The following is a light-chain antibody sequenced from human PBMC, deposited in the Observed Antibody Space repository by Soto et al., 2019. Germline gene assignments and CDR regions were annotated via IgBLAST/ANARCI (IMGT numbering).Light chain of an antibody. CDR3: RSNTRSRLYV. Sequence: QSVLTQPASLSGSPGRSITISCTGTSSDVGGYNYVSWHQQHPGKAPKLMIFEVSYRPSGVSDRLSGSKSGNTASLTISGLQADDEADDYCRSNTRSRLYVFGTGTKLTVL. CDR2: EVS. J-gene: IGLJ1*01. V-gene: IGLV2-14*01. CDR1: SSDVGGYNY.